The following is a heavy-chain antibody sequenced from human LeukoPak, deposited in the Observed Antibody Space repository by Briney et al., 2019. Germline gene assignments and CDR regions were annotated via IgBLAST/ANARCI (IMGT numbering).Heavy chain of an antibody. CDR2: ISSSSSTI. V-gene: IGHV3-48*01. CDR1: RFTFNSYG. Sequence: GGSLRLSCAASRFTFNSYGMNWVRQAPGKGLEWVSYISSSSSTIYYADSVKGRFTISRDNAKNSLYLQMNSLRADDTAVYYCAGQLTAYDGGYWGQEPWSPSPQ. J-gene: IGHJ4*01. CDR3: AGQLTAYDGGY. D-gene: IGHD1-14*01.